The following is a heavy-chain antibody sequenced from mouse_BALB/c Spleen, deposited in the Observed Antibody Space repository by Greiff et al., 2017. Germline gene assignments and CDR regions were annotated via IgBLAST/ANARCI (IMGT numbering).Heavy chain of an antibody. CDR2: IYPGNVNT. CDR1: GYTFTSYY. V-gene: IGHV1S56*01. J-gene: IGHJ4*01. D-gene: IGHD2-2*01. CDR3: ARSRDGYGMDY. Sequence: LVESGPELVKPGASVRISCKASGYTFTSYYIHWVKQRPGQGLEWIGWIYPGNVNTKYNEKFKGKATLTADKSSSTAYMQLSSLTSEDSAVYFCARSRDGYGMDYWGQGTSVTVSS.